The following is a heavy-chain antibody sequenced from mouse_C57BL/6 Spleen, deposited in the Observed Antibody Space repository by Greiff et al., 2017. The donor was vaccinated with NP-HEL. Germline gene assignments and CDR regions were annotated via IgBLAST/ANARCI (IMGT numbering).Heavy chain of an antibody. J-gene: IGHJ1*03. Sequence: QVQLQQPGTELVKPGASVKLSCKASGYTFTSYWMHWVKQRPGQGLEWIGNINPSNGGTNYNEKFKSKATLTVDKSSSTAYMQLSSLTSEDSAVYYCARSPYYDGSSHWYFDVWGTGTTVTVSS. D-gene: IGHD1-1*01. CDR2: INPSNGGT. CDR1: GYTFTSYW. V-gene: IGHV1-53*01. CDR3: ARSPYYDGSSHWYFDV.